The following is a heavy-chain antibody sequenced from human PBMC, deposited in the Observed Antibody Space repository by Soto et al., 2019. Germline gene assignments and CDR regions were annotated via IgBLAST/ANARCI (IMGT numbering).Heavy chain of an antibody. CDR1: GFTFSDYY. CDR2: ISSSGSTI. V-gene: IGHV3-11*01. Sequence: GGSLRLSCAASGFTFSDYYMSWIRQAPGKGLEWVSYISSSGSTIYYADSVRGRFTISRDNAKNSLYLQMNSLRAEDTAVYYCARGLGYCSSTSCPTWDRYYYYYMDVWGKGTTVTVSS. J-gene: IGHJ6*03. CDR3: ARGLGYCSSTSCPTWDRYYYYYMDV. D-gene: IGHD2-2*01.